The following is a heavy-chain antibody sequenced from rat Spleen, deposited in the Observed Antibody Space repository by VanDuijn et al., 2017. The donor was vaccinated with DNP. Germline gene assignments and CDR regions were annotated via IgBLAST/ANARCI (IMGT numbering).Heavy chain of an antibody. CDR3: ATDPNTVDY. D-gene: IGHD4-1*01. J-gene: IGHJ2*01. CDR1: GFTFSNYG. V-gene: IGHV5-19*01. CDR2: ISPSGGST. Sequence: EVQLVESGGGLVQPGRSLKLSCAASGFTFSNYGMHWIRQAPTKGLEWVASISPSGGSTYYRESEKGRFTISRDNAKSTLYLQMESLRSEDTATYYCATDPNTVDYWGQGVMVTVSS.